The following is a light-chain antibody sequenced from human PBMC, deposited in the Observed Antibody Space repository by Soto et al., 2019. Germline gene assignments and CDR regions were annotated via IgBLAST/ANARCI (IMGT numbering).Light chain of an antibody. CDR1: QSVTSN. J-gene: IGKJ4*01. Sequence: EIVMTQSPATLSLSPGERATLSCRASQSVTSNLAWYQQKPGQAPRLLISGASTRATGIPARFSGSGSGTDFTLPINGLQSEDVAVYFCQQYLKWPLTFGGGTKVEIK. CDR2: GAS. V-gene: IGKV3-15*01. CDR3: QQYLKWPLT.